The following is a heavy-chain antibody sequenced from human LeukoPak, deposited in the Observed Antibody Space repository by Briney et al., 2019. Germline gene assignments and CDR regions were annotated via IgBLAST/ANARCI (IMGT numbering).Heavy chain of an antibody. Sequence: GASVKVSCKASGYTFTSYYMHWVRQAPGQGLEWMGIINPSGGSTSYAQKFQGRVTMTRDMSTSTVYMELRSLRSDDTAVYYCARVSDYGDYAGIFDYWGQGTLVTVSS. J-gene: IGHJ4*02. D-gene: IGHD4-17*01. V-gene: IGHV1-46*01. CDR2: INPSGGST. CDR3: ARVSDYGDYAGIFDY. CDR1: GYTFTSYY.